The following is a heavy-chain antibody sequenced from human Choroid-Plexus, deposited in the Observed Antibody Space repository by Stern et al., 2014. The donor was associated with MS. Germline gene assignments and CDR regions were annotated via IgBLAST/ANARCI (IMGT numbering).Heavy chain of an antibody. V-gene: IGHV3-30*18. CDR3: AKDRQYLTYFFDH. CDR2: VAYDGSNK. CDR1: GFTFGSCA. D-gene: IGHD2/OR15-2a*01. Sequence: VQLVQSGGGVVQPGRPLRPSCVASGFTFGSCAMHWVRQAPGKGLEWVAGVAYDGSNKYYADSVKGRFTISSDNSQNTLYMQMSSLRPEDTAVYYSAKDRQYLTYFFDHWGQGSLVTVSS. J-gene: IGHJ5*02.